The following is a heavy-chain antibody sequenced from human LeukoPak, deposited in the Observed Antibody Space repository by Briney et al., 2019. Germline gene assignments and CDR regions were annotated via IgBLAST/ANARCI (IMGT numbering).Heavy chain of an antibody. Sequence: PGGSLRLSCAASGFTFSNYGMNWVRQAPGKGLEWVSYLSSSSSTIYYAGSVKGRFTISRDNAKNSLYLQMNSLRDEDTAVYFCARRFASWGQGTLVTVSS. CDR1: GFTFSNYG. J-gene: IGHJ4*02. CDR2: LSSSSSTI. V-gene: IGHV3-48*02. CDR3: ARRFAS.